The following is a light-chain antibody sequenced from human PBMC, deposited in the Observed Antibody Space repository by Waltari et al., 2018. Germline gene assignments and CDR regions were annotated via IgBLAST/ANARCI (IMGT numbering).Light chain of an antibody. CDR3: CSYGVRVF. Sequence: SALTQPASVSGSPGQSITIPCTGTSSDFGTYYFFVSWYQHRPGRAPKLIIYWGIWRPAGFSDPFSVSQSSHADSLTFSGLQAEDEAHYYCCSYGVRVFFGRGTKLTVL. V-gene: IGLV2-23*01. CDR2: WGI. CDR1: SSDFGTYYFF. J-gene: IGLJ2*01.